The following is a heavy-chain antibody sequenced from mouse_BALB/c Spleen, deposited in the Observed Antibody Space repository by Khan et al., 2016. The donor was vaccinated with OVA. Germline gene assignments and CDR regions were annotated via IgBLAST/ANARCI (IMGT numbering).Heavy chain of an antibody. CDR1: GYSITSGYS. CDR3: ARSDTTVVACWYFDV. Sequence: VQLKESGPDLVKPSQSLSLTCTVTGYSITSGYSWHWIRQSPGNKLEWMGYIYYSGTTNYNPSLKSRISITRDTSKNQFFLQLNSVTTEDTATYYCARSDTTVVACWYFDVWGEGTTVTVSS. V-gene: IGHV3-1*02. J-gene: IGHJ1*01. D-gene: IGHD1-1*01. CDR2: IYYSGTT.